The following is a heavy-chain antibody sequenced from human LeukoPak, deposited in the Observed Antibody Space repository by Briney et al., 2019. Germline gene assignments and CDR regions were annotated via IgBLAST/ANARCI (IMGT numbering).Heavy chain of an antibody. Sequence: PSETLSLTCAVYGGSFSGYYWSWIRQPPGKGLEWIEEINHSGSTNYNPSLKSRVTISVDTSKNQFSLKLSSVTAADTAVYYCARPLVIVPRPRVNAFDIWGRGTMVTVSS. CDR2: INHSGST. V-gene: IGHV4-34*01. CDR1: GGSFSGYY. CDR3: ARPLVIVPRPRVNAFDI. D-gene: IGHD2-2*01. J-gene: IGHJ3*02.